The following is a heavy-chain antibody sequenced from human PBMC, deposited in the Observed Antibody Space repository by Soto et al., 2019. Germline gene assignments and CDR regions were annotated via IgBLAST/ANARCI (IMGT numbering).Heavy chain of an antibody. Sequence: GASVKVSCKASGGTFSSYAISWVRQAPGQGLEWMGGIIPIFGTATYAQKFQGRVTITADESTSTAYMELSSLRSEDTAVYYCARDLPRETGIAVGWGTLDPWGQGTLVTVSS. CDR2: IIPIFGTA. D-gene: IGHD6-19*01. J-gene: IGHJ5*02. CDR1: GGTFSSYA. V-gene: IGHV1-69*13. CDR3: ARDLPRETGIAVGWGTLDP.